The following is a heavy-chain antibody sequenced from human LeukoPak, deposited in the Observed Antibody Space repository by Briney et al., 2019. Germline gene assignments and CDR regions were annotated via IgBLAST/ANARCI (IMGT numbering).Heavy chain of an antibody. CDR1: GDSITGYS. V-gene: IGHV4-59*12. Sequence: SETLSLTCSVSGDSITGYSWSWIRQTPGKGLEWIGYIYYNGDTHYNPSLNSRLSMSVDTPKKQFSLKLSSVTAADTAVYYCARRVYYYDSSGYYYPRSYYYYYMDVWGKGTTVTISS. D-gene: IGHD3-22*01. CDR3: ARRVYYYDSSGYYYPRSYYYYYMDV. CDR2: IYYNGDT. J-gene: IGHJ6*03.